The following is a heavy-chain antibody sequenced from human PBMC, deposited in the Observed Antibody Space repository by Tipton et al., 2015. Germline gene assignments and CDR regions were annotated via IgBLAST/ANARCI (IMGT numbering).Heavy chain of an antibody. CDR1: GFTFSRYW. J-gene: IGHJ3*01. D-gene: IGHD3-10*01. V-gene: IGHV3-7*01. CDR3: ARDVNGGYYDV. CDR2: IKNDGSNK. Sequence: GSLRLSCAASGFTFSRYWMSWVRQTPGKGPEWVGQIKNDGSNKYYLDSMEGRFSISRDNAKNSLYLQMNTLRAEDTGVYYCARDVNGGYYDVWGQGTTVTVSP.